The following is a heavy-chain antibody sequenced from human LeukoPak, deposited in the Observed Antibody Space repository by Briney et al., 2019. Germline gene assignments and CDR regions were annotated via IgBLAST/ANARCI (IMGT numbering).Heavy chain of an antibody. CDR2: INPNSGGT. CDR3: ARDRPHYDFWSGYYWDY. Sequence: ASVKVSCKASGYTFTGYYMHWVRQAPGQGLEWMGWINPNSGGTNYAQKFQGRVTMTRDTFISTAYMELSRLRSDDTAVYYCARDRPHYDFWSGYYWDYWGQGTLVTVSS. J-gene: IGHJ4*02. V-gene: IGHV1-2*02. CDR1: GYTFTGYY. D-gene: IGHD3-3*01.